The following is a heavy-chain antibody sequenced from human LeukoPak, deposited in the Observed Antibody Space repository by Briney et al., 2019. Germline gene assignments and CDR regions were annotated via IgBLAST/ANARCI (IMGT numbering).Heavy chain of an antibody. CDR3: AKDPKEYYYYYGMDV. J-gene: IGHJ6*02. Sequence: GRSLRLSCAASGFTFSSYGMHWVRQAPGKGLEWVAVISYDGSNKYYADSVKGRFTISRDNSKNTLYLQMNSLRAEDTAVYYCAKDPKEYYYYYGMDVWGQGTTVTVSS. CDR1: GFTFSSYG. V-gene: IGHV3-30*18. CDR2: ISYDGSNK.